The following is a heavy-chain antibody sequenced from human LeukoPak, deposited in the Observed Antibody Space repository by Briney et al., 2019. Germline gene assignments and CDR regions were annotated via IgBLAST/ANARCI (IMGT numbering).Heavy chain of an antibody. J-gene: IGHJ3*02. D-gene: IGHD5-24*01. V-gene: IGHV3-48*03. Sequence: GGSLRLSCAASGFTFSTSEMNWVRQAPGKGLAWISYISSRGRTIFYADSVKGRFIISRDNAKNSLYLQMNSLRAEDTAVYYCARDSGGHNYALDGFDIWGQGTMVTVSS. CDR2: ISSRGRTI. CDR3: ARDSGGHNYALDGFDI. CDR1: GFTFSTSE.